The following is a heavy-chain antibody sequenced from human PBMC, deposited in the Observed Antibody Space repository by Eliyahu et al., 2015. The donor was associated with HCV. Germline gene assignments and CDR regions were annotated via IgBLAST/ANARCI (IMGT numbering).Heavy chain of an antibody. J-gene: IGHJ5*02. CDR3: ARSGYSGYDPPWFDP. CDR2: IIPILGIA. Sequence: QVQLVQSGAEVKKPGSSVKVSCKASGGTFSTYPIXWVRQAPGQGLEWMGRIIPILGIANYAQKFQGRVTITADKSTSTAYMELSSLRSEDTAVYYCARSGYSGYDPPWFDPWGQGTLVTVSS. V-gene: IGHV1-69*02. D-gene: IGHD5-12*01. CDR1: GGTFSTYP.